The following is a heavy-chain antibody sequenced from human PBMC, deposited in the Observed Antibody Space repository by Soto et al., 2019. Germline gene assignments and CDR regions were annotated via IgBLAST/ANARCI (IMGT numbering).Heavy chain of an antibody. Sequence: GGSLRLSCAASGFPFSSYSMNWVRQAPGKGLEWVSSISSSSDYIYYADSVKGRFAISRDNAKNSVYLQMNSLRAEDTAVYYCARVVYYDSSGLGFWGQGAMVTVSS. CDR3: ARVVYYDSSGLGF. J-gene: IGHJ3*01. V-gene: IGHV3-21*01. CDR1: GFPFSSYS. D-gene: IGHD3-22*01. CDR2: ISSSSDYI.